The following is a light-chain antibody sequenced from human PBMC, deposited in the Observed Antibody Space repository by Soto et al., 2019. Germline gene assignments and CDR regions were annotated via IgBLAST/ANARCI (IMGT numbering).Light chain of an antibody. CDR2: DAS. J-gene: IGKJ3*01. Sequence: EIVLTQSPATLSLSPGDRATVSCRASQSVDWYVAWYQHKPGKAPRLLIYDASTRATGIPDRISGSGSGTDFTLTISSLEPEDFAVYYCQQRSNWPPITFGPGTKVDMK. V-gene: IGKV3-11*01. CDR3: QQRSNWPPIT. CDR1: QSVDWY.